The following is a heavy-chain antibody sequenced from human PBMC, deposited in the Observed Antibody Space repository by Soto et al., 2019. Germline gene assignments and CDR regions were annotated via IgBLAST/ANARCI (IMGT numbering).Heavy chain of an antibody. CDR1: GFTFSSYS. V-gene: IGHV3-21*01. Sequence: GGSLRLSCAASGFTFSSYSMNWVRQAPGKGLEWVSSISSSSSCIYYADSVKGRFTISRDNAKNSLYLQMNSLRAEDTAVYYCARDFQPDYDSSGYYQYYFDYWGQGTLVTVSS. CDR2: ISSSSSCI. CDR3: ARDFQPDYDSSGYYQYYFDY. J-gene: IGHJ4*02. D-gene: IGHD3-22*01.